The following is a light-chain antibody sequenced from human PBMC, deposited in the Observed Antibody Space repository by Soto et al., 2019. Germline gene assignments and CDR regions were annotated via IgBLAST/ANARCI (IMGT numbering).Light chain of an antibody. CDR3: QQYYSYPRT. V-gene: IGKV1-8*01. CDR2: AAS. J-gene: IGKJ1*01. CDR1: QGISSY. Sequence: AIRMTQSPSSLSASTGDRVTITCRASQGISSYLAWYQQKPGKAPKLLIYAASTLQSGVPSRFSGSRSGTDFTLTISCLQSEDFETYYCQQYYSYPRTFGQVTKVDIK.